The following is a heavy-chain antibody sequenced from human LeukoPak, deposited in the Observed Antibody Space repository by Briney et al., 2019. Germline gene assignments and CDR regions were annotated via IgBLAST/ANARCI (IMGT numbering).Heavy chain of an antibody. D-gene: IGHD2-2*01. CDR2: IIPILGIA. CDR1: GGTFSSYA. CDR3: ARASVVVVVPAAWVENWFDP. V-gene: IGHV1-69*04. J-gene: IGHJ5*02. Sequence: SVKVSCKASGGTFSSYAISWVRQAPGQGLEWMGRIIPILGIANYAQKFQGRVTITADKSTSTAYVELSSLRSEDTAVYYCARASVVVVVPAAWVENWFDPWGQGTLVTVSS.